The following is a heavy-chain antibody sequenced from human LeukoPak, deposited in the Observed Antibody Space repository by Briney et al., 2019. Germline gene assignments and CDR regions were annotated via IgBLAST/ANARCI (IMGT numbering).Heavy chain of an antibody. V-gene: IGHV4-34*01. Sequence: SETLSLTCAVYGGSFSGYYWSWIRQPPGKGLEWIGEINHSGSTNYDPSLKSRVTISVDTSKNQFSLKLSSVTAADTAVYYCARESPSQGYGMDVWGQGTTVTVSS. CDR2: INHSGST. J-gene: IGHJ6*02. CDR3: ARESPSQGYGMDV. CDR1: GGSFSGYY.